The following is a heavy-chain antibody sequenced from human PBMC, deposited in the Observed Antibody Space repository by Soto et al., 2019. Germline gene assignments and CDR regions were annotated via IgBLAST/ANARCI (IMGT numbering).Heavy chain of an antibody. Sequence: EVQLVESGGGVVQPGRSLRLSCAASGFTLEDYAMHWVRQAPGKGLEWVSGISWNSDKIAYADSVKGRFTISRDNAKNSLYLQMNSLRTEDTAYYYCVKAAMTDGIRWFDPWGQGTLVTVSS. V-gene: IGHV3-9*01. D-gene: IGHD6-13*01. CDR3: VKAAMTDGIRWFDP. CDR1: GFTLEDYA. CDR2: ISWNSDKI. J-gene: IGHJ5*02.